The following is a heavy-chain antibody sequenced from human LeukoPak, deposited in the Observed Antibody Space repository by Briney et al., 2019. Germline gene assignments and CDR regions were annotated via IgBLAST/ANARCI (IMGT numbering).Heavy chain of an antibody. CDR1: GFTFSSYS. Sequence: GGSLRLSCAASGFTFSSYSMNWVRQAPGKGLEWVSSISSSSSYIYYADSVKGRFTISRDNAENSLYLQMNSLRAEDTAVYYCARDRGSGWSGDYFDYWGQGTLVTVSS. CDR3: ARDRGSGWSGDYFDY. J-gene: IGHJ4*02. D-gene: IGHD6-19*01. V-gene: IGHV3-21*01. CDR2: ISSSSSYI.